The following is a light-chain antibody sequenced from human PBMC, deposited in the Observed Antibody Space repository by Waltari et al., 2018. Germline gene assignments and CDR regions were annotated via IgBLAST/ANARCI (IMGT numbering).Light chain of an antibody. CDR3: QHRSSWPYS. Sequence: EIVLTQSPATMSLSSGEGATLSFRASQSVGRFLAWYQQKPGQAPRLLIYDASNRATGIPARFSASGSGTDFTLTLSSLEPEDFAVYYCQHRSSWPYSFGQGTKLEIK. J-gene: IGKJ2*03. CDR1: QSVGRF. V-gene: IGKV3-11*01. CDR2: DAS.